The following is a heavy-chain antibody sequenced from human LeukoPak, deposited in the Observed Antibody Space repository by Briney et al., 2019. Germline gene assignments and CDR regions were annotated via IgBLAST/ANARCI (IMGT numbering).Heavy chain of an antibody. J-gene: IGHJ4*02. CDR3: ARDSPPAGTDY. CDR2: IYYSGST. Sequence: SETLSLTCTVSGCSISSGDYYWSWLRQPPGKGLEWIGYIYYSGSTYYNPSLKSRVAISVDTSKNQFSLKLSSVTAADTAVYYCARDSPPAGTDYWGQGTLVTVSS. D-gene: IGHD2-2*01. V-gene: IGHV4-30-4*01. CDR1: GCSISSGDYY.